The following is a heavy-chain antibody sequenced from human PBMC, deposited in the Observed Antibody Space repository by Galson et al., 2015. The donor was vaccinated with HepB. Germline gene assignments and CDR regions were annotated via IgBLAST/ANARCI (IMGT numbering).Heavy chain of an antibody. J-gene: IGHJ6*03. CDR2: ITGVNDNT. CDR1: GYGFINNG. Sequence: SVKVSCKASGYGFINNGIHWVRQAPGRRLERMGWITGVNDNTKYSQKFQGRVTITRDTSASTVYMELSSLKSEDTAVYYCAREGGPYYYYFMDLWGKGTTVTVSS. V-gene: IGHV1-3*01. CDR3: AREGGPYYYYFMDL. D-gene: IGHD1-26*01.